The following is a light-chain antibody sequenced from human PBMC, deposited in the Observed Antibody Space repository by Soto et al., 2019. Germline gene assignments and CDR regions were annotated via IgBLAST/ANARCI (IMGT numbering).Light chain of an antibody. CDR3: QSADSSGTYV. V-gene: IGLV3-25*02. CDR1: ALPNQY. J-gene: IGLJ1*01. CDR2: KDS. Sequence: SYELTRPPWVSVSPGQTARSTCSGYALPNQYGEWYQQKPVQAPALIIYKDSERPSGIPERFSGSSSGTTVTLTISGVQAEDEADYYCQSADSSGTYVFGTGTTVTVL.